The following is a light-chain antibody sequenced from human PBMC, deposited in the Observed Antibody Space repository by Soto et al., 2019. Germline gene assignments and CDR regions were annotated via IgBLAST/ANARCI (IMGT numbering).Light chain of an antibody. J-gene: IGLJ1*01. CDR3: SSYTSSSTYV. CDR1: SSDVGGYNY. CDR2: DVT. Sequence: LTQPASVSGSPGQSITISCTGTSSDVGGYNYVSWYQQHPGKAPKLMIYDVTNRPSGVSNRFSGSKSGDTASLTISGLQAEDEADYYCSSYTSSSTYVFGTGTKVTVL. V-gene: IGLV2-14*01.